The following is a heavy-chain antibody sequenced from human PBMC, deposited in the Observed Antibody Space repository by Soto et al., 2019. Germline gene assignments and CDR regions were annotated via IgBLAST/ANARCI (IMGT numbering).Heavy chain of an antibody. J-gene: IGHJ3*02. V-gene: IGHV3-30*18. CDR1: GFTFSSYG. CDR2: ISYDGSNK. D-gene: IGHD3-3*01. CDR3: AKGEIWSGYFRGAFDI. Sequence: QVQLVESGGGVVQPGRSLRLSCAASGFTFSSYGLHWVRQAPGKGLEWVAVISYDGSNKYYADSVKGRFTISRDNSKNTLYLQVKRLSAEDTAVYYCAKGEIWSGYFRGAFDIWGQGTMVTVSS.